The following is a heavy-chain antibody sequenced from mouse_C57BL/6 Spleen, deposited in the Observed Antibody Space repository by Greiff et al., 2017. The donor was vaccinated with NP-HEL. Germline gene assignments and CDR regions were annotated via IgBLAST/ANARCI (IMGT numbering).Heavy chain of an antibody. CDR1: GYTFTSYW. CDR2: IDPNSGGT. Sequence: QVQLKQPGAELVKPGASVKLSCKASGYTFTSYWMHWVKQRPGRGLEWIGRIDPNSGGTKYNEKFKSKAILTVDKPSSTAYMQLSSLTSEDSAVYYCAKDDWYFDVWGTGTTVTVSS. J-gene: IGHJ1*03. V-gene: IGHV1-72*01. CDR3: AKDDWYFDV.